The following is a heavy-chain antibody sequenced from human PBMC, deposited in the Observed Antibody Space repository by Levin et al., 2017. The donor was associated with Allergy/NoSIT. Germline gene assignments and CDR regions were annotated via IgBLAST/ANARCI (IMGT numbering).Heavy chain of an antibody. Sequence: GESLKISCEGSGFTFRSNAMHWVRQAPGKGLEWVAVISYDGSNKYYADSVKGRFTISRDNSKNTLYLQMNSLRAEDTAVYYCARDTLMVVAAVAAEFDYWGQGTQVTVSS. J-gene: IGHJ4*02. CDR3: ARDTLMVVAAVAAEFDY. D-gene: IGHD2-15*01. CDR2: ISYDGSNK. V-gene: IGHV3-30-3*01. CDR1: GFTFRSNA.